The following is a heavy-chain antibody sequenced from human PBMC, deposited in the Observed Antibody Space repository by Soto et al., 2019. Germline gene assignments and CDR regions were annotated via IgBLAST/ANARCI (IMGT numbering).Heavy chain of an antibody. V-gene: IGHV3-23*01. D-gene: IGHD3-22*01. CDR2: NSGSGVTS. CDR3: AKGGYYYDTSGPTFEY. Sequence: GGSLRLSGAVFGFTFSSYSISWVRQAPWKGLEWVSSNSGSGVTSYYADSVKGRFTLSRDNSKNTLYLQLNSLRAEDTAVYYCAKGGYYYDTSGPTFEYWGQGMLVTVSS. J-gene: IGHJ4*02. CDR1: GFTFSSYS.